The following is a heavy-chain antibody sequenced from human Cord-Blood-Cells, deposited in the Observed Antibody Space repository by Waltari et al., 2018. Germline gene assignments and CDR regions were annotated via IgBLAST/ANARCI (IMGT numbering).Heavy chain of an antibody. CDR2: INHSGST. D-gene: IGHD2-15*01. J-gene: IGHJ3*02. CDR1: GGSFSGYY. Sequence: QVQLQQWGAGLLKPSETLSLTCAVYGGSFSGYYWSWIRQPPGKGLEWIGEINHSGSTNYNPALKSRVTISVDTSKNQFSLKLSSVTAADTAVYYCARKGLRRAFDIWGQGTMVTVSS. CDR3: ARKGLRRAFDI. V-gene: IGHV4-34*01.